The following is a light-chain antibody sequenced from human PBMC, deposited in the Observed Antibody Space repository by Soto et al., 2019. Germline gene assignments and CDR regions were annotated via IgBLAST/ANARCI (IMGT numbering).Light chain of an antibody. Sequence: QSALTQPPSASGSLGQSVTFSCTGTSRDIGDYNYVSWYQQHPGKAPKLIIFEVSQRPSGVPDRFSGSKSGNTASLTVSGLQAADEAEYYCAAWDDRLSGLVFGGGTKLTVL. V-gene: IGLV2-8*01. CDR3: AAWDDRLSGLV. CDR1: SRDIGDYNY. J-gene: IGLJ2*01. CDR2: EVS.